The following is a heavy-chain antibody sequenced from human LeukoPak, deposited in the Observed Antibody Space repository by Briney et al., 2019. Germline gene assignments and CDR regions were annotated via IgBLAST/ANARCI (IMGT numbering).Heavy chain of an antibody. Sequence: SETLSLTCTVSGGSISSGDYYWSWIRQPPGXXXXXXXYIYYSGSTYYNPSLESRVTISVDTSKNQFSLKLSSVTAADTAVYYCARALSSGYYQYYFDYWGQGTLVTVSS. D-gene: IGHD3-3*01. CDR2: IYYSGST. CDR1: GGSISSGDYY. J-gene: IGHJ4*02. V-gene: IGHV4-30-4*01. CDR3: ARALSSGYYQYYFDY.